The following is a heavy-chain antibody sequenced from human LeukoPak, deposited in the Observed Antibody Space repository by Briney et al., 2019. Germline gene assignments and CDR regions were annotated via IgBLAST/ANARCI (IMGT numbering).Heavy chain of an antibody. J-gene: IGHJ4*02. V-gene: IGHV3-30*04. CDR3: ARDTSFAEGATLDF. D-gene: IGHD1-26*01. CDR1: GFTFSSYA. CDR2: ISYDGSNK. Sequence: GRSLRLSCAASGFTFSSYAMHWVRQAPGKGLEWVAVISYDGSNKYYANSVKGRFTISRDKSKNTLHLQMNSLRAEDTAIYYCARDTSFAEGATLDFWGQGTLVTVSS.